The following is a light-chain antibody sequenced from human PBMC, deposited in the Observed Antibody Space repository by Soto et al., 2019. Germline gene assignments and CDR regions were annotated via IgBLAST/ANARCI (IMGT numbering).Light chain of an antibody. J-gene: IGKJ1*01. Sequence: EVVMTQSPATLSVSPGERVTLSCRASKSVNSNLAWYQQKPGQPPRLLISGVSTRATGIPARFSGSGSGTEFTLTISSLQSEDFAVYFCQQYSERWTFGQGTKVESK. CDR3: QQYSERWT. CDR2: GVS. V-gene: IGKV3-15*01. CDR1: KSVNSN.